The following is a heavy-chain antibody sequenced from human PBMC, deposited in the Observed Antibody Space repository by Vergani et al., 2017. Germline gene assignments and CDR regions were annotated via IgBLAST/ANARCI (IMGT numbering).Heavy chain of an antibody. CDR1: GFTFSSYW. Sequence: EVQLVESGGGLVQPGGSLRLSCAASGFTFSSYWMHWVRQAPGKGLVWVSRINSDGSSTSYADSVKGRFTISRDNAKNTLYLQMNRLRAEDTAVYYCARKAPGTYYYYGMDVWGQGTTVTVSS. J-gene: IGHJ6*02. CDR2: INSDGSST. D-gene: IGHD6-13*01. CDR3: ARKAPGTYYYYGMDV. V-gene: IGHV3-74*01.